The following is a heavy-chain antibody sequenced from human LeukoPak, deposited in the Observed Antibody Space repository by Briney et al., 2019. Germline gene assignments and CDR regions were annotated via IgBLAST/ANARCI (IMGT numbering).Heavy chain of an antibody. D-gene: IGHD5-24*01. CDR3: VVYTGGYRSQF. Sequence: GGSLRLSCAASGFTVSSNYMSWVRQAPGKGLEWVSVIYSGGSTYYADSVKGRFTISRDNSKNTLYLQMNSLSVEDTAVYYCVVYTGGYRSQFWGQGTLVTVSS. CDR1: GFTVSSNY. CDR2: IYSGGST. J-gene: IGHJ4*02. V-gene: IGHV3-53*01.